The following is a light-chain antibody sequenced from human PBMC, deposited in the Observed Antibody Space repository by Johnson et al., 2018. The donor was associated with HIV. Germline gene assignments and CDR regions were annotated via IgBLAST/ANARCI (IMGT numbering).Light chain of an antibody. V-gene: IGLV1-51*01. CDR1: SSNIGNNY. CDR2: DTI. Sequence: QSVLTQPPSVSAAPGQKVTISCSGSSSNIGNNYVSWYQQLPGTAPKLPIYDTIKRHSGIPDRFSGSKSGTSATLGITGLQTGDEADYYCGTWDSSLNAYVFVAATKVAVL. J-gene: IGLJ1*01. CDR3: GTWDSSLNAYV.